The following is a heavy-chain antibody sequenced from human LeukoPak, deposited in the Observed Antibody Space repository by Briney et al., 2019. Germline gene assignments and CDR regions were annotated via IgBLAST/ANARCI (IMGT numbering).Heavy chain of an antibody. CDR3: ARQGGIVVVRRIDY. Sequence: PGGSLRLSCAASGFTFSSYEMNWVRQAPGKGLEWVSYISSSGSTIYYADSVKGRFTISRDNAKNSLYLQMNSLRAEDTAVYYCARQGGIVVVRRIDYWGQGTLVTVSS. D-gene: IGHD2-2*01. CDR2: ISSSGSTI. J-gene: IGHJ4*02. CDR1: GFTFSSYE. V-gene: IGHV3-48*03.